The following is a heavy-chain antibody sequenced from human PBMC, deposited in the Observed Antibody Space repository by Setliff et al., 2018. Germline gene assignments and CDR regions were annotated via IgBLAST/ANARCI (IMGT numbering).Heavy chain of an antibody. CDR2: ITPIFETA. CDR3: AKDFLEVVIALHGMDV. Sequence: SVKVSCKASGGTFSGYAFSWVRQAPGQGLEWIGGITPIFETAHYADSVKGRFTISRDNSKNILSLQMNSLRGEDTAVYYCAKDFLEVVIALHGMDVWGQGTTVTVSS. CDR1: GGTFSGYA. V-gene: IGHV1-69*05. J-gene: IGHJ6*02. D-gene: IGHD2-21*01.